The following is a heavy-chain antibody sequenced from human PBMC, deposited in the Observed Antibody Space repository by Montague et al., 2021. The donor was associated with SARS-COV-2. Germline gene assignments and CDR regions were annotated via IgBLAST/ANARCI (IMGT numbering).Heavy chain of an antibody. J-gene: IGHJ4*02. D-gene: IGHD2-15*01. CDR2: ISSSSSYI. V-gene: IGHV3-21*01. CDR1: GFTFSSYN. CDR3: ARDGRHY. Sequence: SRRLSFSASGFTFSSYNMNWVRQAPGKGLEWVSSISSSSSYIYYADSVKGRFTISRDNAKNSLYLQMNSLRAEDTAVYYCARDGRHYWGQGTLVTVSS.